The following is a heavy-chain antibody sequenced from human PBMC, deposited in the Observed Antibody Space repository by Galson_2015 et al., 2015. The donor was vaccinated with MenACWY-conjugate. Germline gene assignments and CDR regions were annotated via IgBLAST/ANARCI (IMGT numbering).Heavy chain of an antibody. V-gene: IGHV2-70*01. CDR1: GFSLSTSGMC. Sequence: PALVKPTQTLTLTCTFSGFSLSTSGMCVSWIRQPPGKALEWLALIDWDDDKYYSTSLKTRLTISKDTSKNQVVLTMTNMDPVDTATYYCARMTGYYDILTGYYKNPPYYYYGMDVWGQGTTVTVSS. CDR2: IDWDDDK. CDR3: ARMTGYYDILTGYYKNPPYYYYGMDV. J-gene: IGHJ6*02. D-gene: IGHD3-9*01.